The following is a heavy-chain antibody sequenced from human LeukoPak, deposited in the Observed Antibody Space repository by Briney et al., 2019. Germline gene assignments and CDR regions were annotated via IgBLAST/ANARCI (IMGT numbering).Heavy chain of an antibody. CDR2: IDGSGGLT. CDR3: TRCLYYYDSSALGY. Sequence: PGGSLRLSCAASGFIFNNYGMNWVRQAPGKGLEWVSGIDGSGGLTYYANSVKGRFTISRDNAKYSLYLQMNSLRAEDTAVYYCTRCLYYYDSSALGYWGQGTLVTVSS. D-gene: IGHD3-22*01. V-gene: IGHV3-21*01. J-gene: IGHJ4*02. CDR1: GFIFNNYG.